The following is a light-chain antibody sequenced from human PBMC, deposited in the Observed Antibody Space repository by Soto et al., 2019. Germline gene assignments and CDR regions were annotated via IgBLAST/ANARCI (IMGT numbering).Light chain of an antibody. CDR2: QTS. CDR1: QYINTR. J-gene: IGKJ1*01. V-gene: IGKV3-11*01. CDR3: HQRQSWPRT. Sequence: EIVLTQSPATLSSFPGDRVTLSCRASQYINTRLAWYQHRPGQAPRLLIYQTSIGAAGIPARFSASGTGTDFTLTISDVQPEDFVVYYCHQRQSWPRTFGQGTKVDIK.